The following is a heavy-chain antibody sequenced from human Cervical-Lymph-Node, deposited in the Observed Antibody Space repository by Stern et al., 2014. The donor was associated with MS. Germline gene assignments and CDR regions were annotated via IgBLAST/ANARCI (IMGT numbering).Heavy chain of an antibody. CDR1: GFSLSTNGVG. V-gene: IGHV2-5*02. J-gene: IGHJ4*02. CDR2: IFWDDDK. CDR3: AHITAYSGTYPPSY. Sequence: QITLKESGPTLVKPTQTLTLTCTFSGFSLSTNGVGVGWIRQPPGKALEWLALIFWDDDKRYSPSLKSRLAITKDTSKNQVVLTMTYMDPVDTATYYCAHITAYSGTYPPSYWGQGTLVTVSS. D-gene: IGHD1-26*01.